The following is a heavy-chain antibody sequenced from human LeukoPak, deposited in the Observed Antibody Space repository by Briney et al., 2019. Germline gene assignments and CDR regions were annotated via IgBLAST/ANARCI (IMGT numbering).Heavy chain of an antibody. D-gene: IGHD5-12*01. CDR3: ARDAGWIPKGGYYYYYGMDV. Sequence: GGSLRLSCGASGFTFSNAWMSWVRQAPGKGLEWVGRIKSKTDGGTTDYAAPVKGRFTISRDDSKNTLFLQMNSLRAEDTAVYYCARDAGWIPKGGYYYYYGMDVWGQGTTVTVSS. CDR2: IKSKTDGGTT. V-gene: IGHV3-15*01. CDR1: GFTFSNAW. J-gene: IGHJ6*02.